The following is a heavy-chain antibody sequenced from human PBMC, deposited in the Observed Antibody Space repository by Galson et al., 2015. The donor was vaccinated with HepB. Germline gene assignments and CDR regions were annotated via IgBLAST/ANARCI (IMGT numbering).Heavy chain of an antibody. V-gene: IGHV1-18*04. CDR1: GYTFTSYG. Sequence: SVKVSCKASGYTFTSYGISWVRQAPGQGLEWMGWISAYNGNTNYAQKLQGRVTMTTDTSTSTAYMELRSLRSDDTAVYYCARYCSSTSCYTTPGGYYGMDVWGQGTTATVSS. D-gene: IGHD2-2*02. CDR3: ARYCSSTSCYTTPGGYYGMDV. CDR2: ISAYNGNT. J-gene: IGHJ6*02.